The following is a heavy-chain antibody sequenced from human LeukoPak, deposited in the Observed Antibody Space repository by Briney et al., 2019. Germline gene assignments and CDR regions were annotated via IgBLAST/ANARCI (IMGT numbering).Heavy chain of an antibody. V-gene: IGHV4-34*01. CDR2: INHSGST. CDR3: ARGPYCSSTSCYHSGFDY. Sequence: SETLSLTCAVYGGSFSGYYWSWIRQPPGKGLEWIGEINHSGSTNYNPSLKSRVTISVDTSKNQFSLKLSSVTAADTAVYYCARGPYCSSTSCYHSGFDYWGQGTLVTVSS. J-gene: IGHJ4*02. CDR1: GGSFSGYY. D-gene: IGHD2-2*01.